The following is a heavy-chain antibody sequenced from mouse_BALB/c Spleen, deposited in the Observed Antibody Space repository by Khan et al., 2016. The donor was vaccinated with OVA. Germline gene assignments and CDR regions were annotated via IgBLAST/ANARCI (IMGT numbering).Heavy chain of an antibody. CDR3: TRHGYVAWFTY. Sequence: EVQLQQSGPELMKLGASVKMSCKASGYSFTSYYIHWVKSHGKSLEWIGYIDPFSGGITYNQKFKGKATLTVDKSSNTAYIHLSNLTSEDSAVYYCTRHGYVAWFTYGGQGTLVIVSA. J-gene: IGHJ3*01. V-gene: IGHV1S135*01. CDR2: IDPFSGGI. CDR1: GYSFTSYY. D-gene: IGHD2-2*01.